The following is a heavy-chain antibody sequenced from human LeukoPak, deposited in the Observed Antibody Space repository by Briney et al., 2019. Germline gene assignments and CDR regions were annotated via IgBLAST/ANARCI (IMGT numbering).Heavy chain of an antibody. D-gene: IGHD2-21*02. CDR1: GGSVSSGSYY. CDR2: IYYSGST. V-gene: IGHV4-61*01. CDR3: ARDRAYCGGDCYSYYYYGMDV. J-gene: IGHJ6*02. Sequence: SETLSLTCTVSGGSVSSGSYYWSWIRQPPGKGLEWIGYIYYSGSTYYNPSLKSRVTISVDTSKNQFSLKLSSVTAADTAVYYCARDRAYCGGDCYSYYYYGMDVWGQGTTVTVSS.